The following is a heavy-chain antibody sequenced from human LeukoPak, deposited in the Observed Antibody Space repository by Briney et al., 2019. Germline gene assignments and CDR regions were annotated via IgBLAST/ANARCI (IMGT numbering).Heavy chain of an antibody. V-gene: IGHV3-30*02. D-gene: IGHD3-22*01. CDR3: ARERRYYDSSGFSHYFDY. CDR2: IRFDGSDK. CDR1: GFTSSTYG. Sequence: GGSLRLSCAASGFTSSTYGMHWVRQTPGKGLEWVAFIRFDGSDKYYADSVKGRFTISRDNSKNSLYLQMNSLRAEDTAVYYCARERRYYDSSGFSHYFDYWGQGTLVTVSS. J-gene: IGHJ4*02.